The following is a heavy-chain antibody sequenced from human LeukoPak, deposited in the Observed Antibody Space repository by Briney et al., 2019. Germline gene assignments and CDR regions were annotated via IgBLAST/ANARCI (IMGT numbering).Heavy chain of an antibody. CDR1: GGSFSGYY. D-gene: IGHD4-23*01. CDR3: AKDTTTVAPWAFDI. CDR2: ISGSGGST. V-gene: IGHV3-23*01. Sequence: SSETLSLTCAVYGGSFSGYYWSWIRQPPGKGLEWVSAISGSGGSTYYTDSVKGRFTISRDNSKNTLYLQMNSLRAEDTAVYYCAKDTTTVAPWAFDIWGQGAMVTVSS. J-gene: IGHJ3*02.